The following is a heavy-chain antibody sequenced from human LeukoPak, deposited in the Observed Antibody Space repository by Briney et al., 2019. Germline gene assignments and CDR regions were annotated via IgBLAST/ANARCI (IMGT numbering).Heavy chain of an antibody. CDR3: ARQHALDGWLVLDV. CDR2: IYYSGST. D-gene: IGHD6-19*01. CDR1: GGSISSSSYY. V-gene: IGHV4-39*01. J-gene: IGHJ6*02. Sequence: SETLPLTCTVSGGSISSSSYYWGWIRQPPGKGLEWIGSIYYSGSTYYNPSLKSRVTISVDTSKNQFSLKLSSVTAADTAVYYCARQHALDGWLVLDVWGQGTTVTVSS.